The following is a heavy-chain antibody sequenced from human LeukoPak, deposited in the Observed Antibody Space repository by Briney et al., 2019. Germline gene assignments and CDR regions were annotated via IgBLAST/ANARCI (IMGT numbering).Heavy chain of an antibody. CDR1: GGSINTYY. CDR2: IYTSGST. Sequence: SETLSLTCTVSGGSINTYYWSWIRQPAGKGLEWIGRIYTSGSTNYNPSLKSRVTMSVDTSKNQFSLRLSSVTAADTAVYYCARTTLLSSDWSPDAFDVWGQGTMVTVSS. J-gene: IGHJ3*01. CDR3: ARTTLLSSDWSPDAFDV. D-gene: IGHD3-9*01. V-gene: IGHV4-4*07.